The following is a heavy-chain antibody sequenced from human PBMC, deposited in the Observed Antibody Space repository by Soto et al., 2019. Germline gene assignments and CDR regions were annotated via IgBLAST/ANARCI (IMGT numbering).Heavy chain of an antibody. J-gene: IGHJ5*02. CDR1: GYTFTSYG. D-gene: IGHD3-3*01. CDR2: ISAYNGNT. CDR3: ARESITIFGMGWFDP. Sequence: ASVKVSCKASGYTFTSYGISWVRQAPGQGLEWMGWISAYNGNTNYAQKLQGRVTMTTDTSTSTAYMELRSLRSDDTAVYYCARESITIFGMGWFDPWGQGTLVTVSS. V-gene: IGHV1-18*01.